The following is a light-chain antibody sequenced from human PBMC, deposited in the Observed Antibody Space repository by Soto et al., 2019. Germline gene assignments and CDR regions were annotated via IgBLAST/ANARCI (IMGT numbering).Light chain of an antibody. CDR1: QSVSSN. CDR2: GAS. V-gene: IGKV3-15*01. CDR3: QQYNNWPQT. Sequence: ELVMTQSPATLPVSPGERATLSCRASQSVSSNLAWYQQKPGQAPRLLIYGASTRATGIPARFSGSGSGTEFTLTISSLQSEDFAVYYCQQYNNWPQTFGQGTKVDI. J-gene: IGKJ1*01.